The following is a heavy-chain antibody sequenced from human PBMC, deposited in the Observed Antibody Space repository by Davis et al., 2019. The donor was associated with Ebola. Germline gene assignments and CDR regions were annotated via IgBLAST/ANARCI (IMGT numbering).Heavy chain of an antibody. CDR1: GGSISSSNW. D-gene: IGHD4-11*01. Sequence: SETLSLTCAVSGGSISSSNWWSWVRQPPGKGLEWIGEIYHSGSTNYNPSLKSRVTISVDKSKNQFSLKLSSVTAADTAVYYCARADDYSNYGWFDPWGQGTLVTVSS. CDR3: ARADDYSNYGWFDP. J-gene: IGHJ5*02. CDR2: IYHSGST. V-gene: IGHV4-4*02.